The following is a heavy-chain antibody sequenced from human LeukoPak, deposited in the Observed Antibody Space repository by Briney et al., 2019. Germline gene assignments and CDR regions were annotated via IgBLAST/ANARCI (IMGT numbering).Heavy chain of an antibody. CDR1: GFTFSDYY. Sequence: GSLRLPCAASGFTFSDYYMSWIRQAPGKGLEWVSYISSSGSTIYYADSVKGRFTISRDNAKNSLYLQMNSLRAEDTAVYYCARVRDVLRYFDWLSHLDYWGQGTLVTVSS. V-gene: IGHV3-11*01. CDR2: ISSSGSTI. D-gene: IGHD3-9*01. CDR3: ARVRDVLRYFDWLSHLDY. J-gene: IGHJ4*02.